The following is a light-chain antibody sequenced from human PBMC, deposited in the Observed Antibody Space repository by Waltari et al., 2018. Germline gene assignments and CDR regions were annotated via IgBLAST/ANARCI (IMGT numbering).Light chain of an antibody. CDR3: SSYTSSSTLV. CDR2: DVS. CDR1: GRDVGDDYY. Sequence: QSALTQPASVSGSPGQSITISCTSGGRDVGDDYYVSWYQQHPGNAPKLMIYDVSNRPSGVSSRFSGSKSGNTASLTISGLQAEDDADYYCSSYTSSSTLVFGGGTKVTVL. V-gene: IGLV2-14*03. J-gene: IGLJ2*01.